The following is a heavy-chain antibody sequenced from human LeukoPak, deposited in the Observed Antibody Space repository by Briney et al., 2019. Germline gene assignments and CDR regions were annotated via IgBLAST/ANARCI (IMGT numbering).Heavy chain of an antibody. Sequence: PGGSLRLSCAASGFTFTSYTMNWVRQAPGKGLAWVSSISSSSNYIYYADSVKGRFTISRDNAENSLYLQMNSLRAEDTAVYYCARDRITIFGVVESWGQGTLVTVSS. D-gene: IGHD3-3*01. J-gene: IGHJ4*02. CDR1: GFTFTSYT. CDR3: ARDRITIFGVVES. CDR2: ISSSSNYI. V-gene: IGHV3-21*01.